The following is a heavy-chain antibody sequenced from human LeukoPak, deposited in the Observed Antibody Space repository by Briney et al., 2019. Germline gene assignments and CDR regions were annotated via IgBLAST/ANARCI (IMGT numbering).Heavy chain of an antibody. V-gene: IGHV3-7*01. CDR1: GFTFSSYW. Sequence: PGGSLRLSCAASGFTFSSYWMTWVRQAPGKGLEWVANIGQDRSEKHYVDSVKGRFTISRDNAKNSLYLQMNSLRAEDTAVYYCSGGTYADYWGQGTLVTVSS. J-gene: IGHJ4*02. CDR2: IGQDRSEK. CDR3: SGGTYADY. D-gene: IGHD3-16*01.